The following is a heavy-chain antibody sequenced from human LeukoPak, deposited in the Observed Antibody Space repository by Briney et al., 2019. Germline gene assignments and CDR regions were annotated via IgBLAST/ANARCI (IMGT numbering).Heavy chain of an antibody. CDR3: ARGGWYPESFQH. Sequence: SETLSLTCTVSGASISSYYWSWIRQPPGKGLEWIGYISYSGNTEYNPSLKSRVTISVDTSKNQFSLKLSSVTAADTAVYYCARGGWYPESFQHWGQGALVTVSS. D-gene: IGHD6-19*01. CDR1: GASISSYY. V-gene: IGHV4-59*01. CDR2: ISYSGNT. J-gene: IGHJ1*01.